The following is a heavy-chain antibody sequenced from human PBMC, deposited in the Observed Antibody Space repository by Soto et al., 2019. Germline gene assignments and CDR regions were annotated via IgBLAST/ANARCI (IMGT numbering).Heavy chain of an antibody. V-gene: IGHV1-18*04. CDR3: ARTYSSGWSRIPSDY. Sequence: QVPLVQSGAEVRKPGASVRVSCKASGYSFTSSGISWVRQAPGRGLEWMGWISAYTGDTKYTQNFQGRVTLTTDPSASTVHMDLGSLRSDDTAVYYAARTYSSGWSRIPSDYWGQGPLVTVPT. CDR1: GYSFTSSG. J-gene: IGHJ4*02. D-gene: IGHD6-19*01. CDR2: ISAYTGDT.